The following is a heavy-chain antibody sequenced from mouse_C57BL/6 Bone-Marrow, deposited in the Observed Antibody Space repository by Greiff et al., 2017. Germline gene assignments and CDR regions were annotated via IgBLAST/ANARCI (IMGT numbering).Heavy chain of an antibody. CDR2: IYPGDGDT. D-gene: IGHD3-2*02. Sequence: QVQLKQSGAELVKPGASVKISCKASGYAFSSYWMNWVKQRPGKGLEWIGQIYPGDGDTNYNGKFKGKATLTADKSSSTAYMQRSSLTSEDSAVYFCARGTAQADDYWCQGTTLTVSS. CDR3: ARGTAQADDY. V-gene: IGHV1-80*01. CDR1: GYAFSSYW. J-gene: IGHJ2*01.